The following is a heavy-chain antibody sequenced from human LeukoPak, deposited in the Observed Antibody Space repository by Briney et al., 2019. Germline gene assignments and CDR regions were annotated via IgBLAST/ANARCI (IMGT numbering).Heavy chain of an antibody. D-gene: IGHD6-13*01. V-gene: IGHV4-59*01. J-gene: IGHJ4*02. CDR1: GGSISTYY. CDR2: IYYSGAT. CDR3: ARGVYIAAAQYGF. Sequence: SETLSLTCTVSGGSISTYYWNWIRQPPGKGLEWIGYIYYSGATNYNPSLKSRVTISVDTSKNQFSLRLSSVTAADTAVYYCARGVYIAAAQYGFWGQGTLVTVSS.